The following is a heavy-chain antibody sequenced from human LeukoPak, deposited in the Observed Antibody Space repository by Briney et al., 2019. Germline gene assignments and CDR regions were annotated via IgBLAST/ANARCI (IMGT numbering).Heavy chain of an antibody. CDR3: ASHVVPAAMRGFDP. D-gene: IGHD2-2*01. J-gene: IGHJ5*02. Sequence: GASVKVSCTASGGTFSSYAISWVRQAPGQGLEWMGGIIPIFGTANYAQKFQGRVTITADESTSTAYMELSSLRSEDTAVYYCASHVVPAAMRGFDPWGQGTLVTVSS. CDR2: IIPIFGTA. V-gene: IGHV1-69*13. CDR1: GGTFSSYA.